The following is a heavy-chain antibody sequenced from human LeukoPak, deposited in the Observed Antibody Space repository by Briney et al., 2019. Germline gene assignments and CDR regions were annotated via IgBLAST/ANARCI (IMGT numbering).Heavy chain of an antibody. D-gene: IGHD3-3*01. CDR3: AKAPSVYRLGPIDS. Sequence: PGGSLRLSCAASGFTFSRNAMSWVRQAPGKGLEWVSVISASGGSRYYVDSVKGRFTISRDNSKNTLDLQMNSLRVEDTGIYFCAKAPSVYRLGPIDSWGQGTLVSVSS. CDR2: ISASGGSR. CDR1: GFTFSRNA. V-gene: IGHV3-23*01. J-gene: IGHJ4*02.